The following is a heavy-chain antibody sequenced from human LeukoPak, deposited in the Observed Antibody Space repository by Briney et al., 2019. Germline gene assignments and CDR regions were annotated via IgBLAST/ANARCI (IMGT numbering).Heavy chain of an antibody. D-gene: IGHD4-17*01. CDR1: GGSVSSGSYY. CDR3: ARVGDKAGFPDY. Sequence: SETLSLTCTVSGGSVSSGSYYWSWIRQPPGKGLEWIGYIYYSGSTNYNPSLKSRVTISVDTSKNQFSLKLSSVTAADTAVYYCARVGDKAGFPDYWGQGTLVTVSS. J-gene: IGHJ4*02. CDR2: IYYSGST. V-gene: IGHV4-61*01.